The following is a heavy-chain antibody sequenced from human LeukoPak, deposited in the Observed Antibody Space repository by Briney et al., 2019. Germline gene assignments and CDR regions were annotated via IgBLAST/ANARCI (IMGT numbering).Heavy chain of an antibody. D-gene: IGHD3-10*01. J-gene: IGHJ4*02. Sequence: SETLSLTCAVYGGSFSGYYWSWIRQPPGKGLEWIGEINHSGSTNYNPSLKSRVTISVDTSKNQFSLKFSSVTAADTAVYYCARGLSPRINMVRGVRPPFRGVFDYWGQGTLVTVSS. CDR2: INHSGST. CDR3: ARGLSPRINMVRGVRPPFRGVFDY. CDR1: GGSFSGYY. V-gene: IGHV4-34*01.